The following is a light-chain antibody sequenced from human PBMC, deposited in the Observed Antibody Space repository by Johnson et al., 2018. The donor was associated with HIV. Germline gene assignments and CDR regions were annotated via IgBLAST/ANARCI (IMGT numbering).Light chain of an antibody. V-gene: IGLV1-51*01. CDR1: SSNIGNNY. Sequence: QSVLTQPPSVSAAPGQKVTISCSGSSSNIGNNYVSWYQQLPGTAPKLLIYDNNKRPSGIPDRFSGSKSGTSATLCITGLHTGDEADYYCATWDRSLTAGGVFGTGTKVTVL. CDR3: ATWDRSLTAGGV. CDR2: DNN. J-gene: IGLJ1*01.